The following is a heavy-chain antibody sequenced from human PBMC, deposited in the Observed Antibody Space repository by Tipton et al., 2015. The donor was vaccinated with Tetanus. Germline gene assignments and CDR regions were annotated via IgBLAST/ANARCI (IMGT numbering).Heavy chain of an antibody. J-gene: IGHJ4*02. D-gene: IGHD4-17*01. V-gene: IGHV3-21*01. CDR2: ISDNSRYI. Sequence: SLRLSCAASGFTLRSYSMNWVRQAPGKGLEWVSSISDNSRYIYYADSVKGRFTISRDNAKNSLYLQMNSLRAEDTAIYYCARGAYGQFDYWGQGTLVTVSS. CDR1: GFTLRSYS. CDR3: ARGAYGQFDY.